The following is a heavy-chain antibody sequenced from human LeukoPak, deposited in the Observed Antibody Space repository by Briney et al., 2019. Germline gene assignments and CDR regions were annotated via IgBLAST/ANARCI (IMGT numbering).Heavy chain of an antibody. CDR2: CSYGGST. J-gene: IGHJ3*02. Sequence: PSETLSLTCTVSGGSITSYDYYWGWIRQPPGKGLEWIGSCSYGGSTYYNPSLKSRVAISVDTSKNQFSLQLNSVTATDTAAYYCARLGRGYCSGGSCYGGAFDIWGQGTVVTVSS. CDR3: ARLGRGYCSGGSCYGGAFDI. V-gene: IGHV4-39*01. CDR1: GGSITSYDYY. D-gene: IGHD2-15*01.